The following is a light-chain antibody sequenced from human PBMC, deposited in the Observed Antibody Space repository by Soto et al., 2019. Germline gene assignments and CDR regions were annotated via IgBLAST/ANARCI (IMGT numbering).Light chain of an antibody. Sequence: DIQMTQSPSSLSASVGDRVTITCRASQSIYSSLNWYHQKPGQAPKLLIYAASNLQSGVPSRFSGSGSGSDFTLSLSSLQPEDFAAYYSQHSYSAPYTFGQGTKLEI. CDR1: QSIYSS. J-gene: IGKJ2*01. CDR2: AAS. V-gene: IGKV1-39*01. CDR3: QHSYSAPYT.